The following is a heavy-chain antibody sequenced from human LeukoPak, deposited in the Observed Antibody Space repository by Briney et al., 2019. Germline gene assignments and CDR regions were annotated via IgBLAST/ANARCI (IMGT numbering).Heavy chain of an antibody. CDR2: IKSDGSAT. V-gene: IGHV3-74*01. D-gene: IGHD2-2*03. CDR3: AMDINGDLFHV. J-gene: IGHJ4*02. Sequence: GGSLRLSCAGSEFSFSSYWMHWVRQPPEKGLEWVFSIKSDGSATAYADSVKGRFSMSTDSAKYTASLHMNSLRVEDTAMYYCAMDINGDLFHVWGQGTPVTVST. CDR1: EFSFSSYW.